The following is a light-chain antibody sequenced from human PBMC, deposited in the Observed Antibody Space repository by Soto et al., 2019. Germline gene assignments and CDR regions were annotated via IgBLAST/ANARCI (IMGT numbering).Light chain of an antibody. CDR2: AAS. Sequence: DIQMTQSPSSLSASVGDRVTITCRASQSISSYLNWYQQKPGKAPKLLLYAASSLQSGVPSRFSGSGSGTDFTLTISSLQPEDFATYYCQQSYSNPQTFGQGTKVEIK. CDR1: QSISSY. J-gene: IGKJ1*01. CDR3: QQSYSNPQT. V-gene: IGKV1-39*01.